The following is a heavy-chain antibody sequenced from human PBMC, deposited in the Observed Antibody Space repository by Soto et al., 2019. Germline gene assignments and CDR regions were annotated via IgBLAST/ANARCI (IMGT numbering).Heavy chain of an antibody. J-gene: IGHJ4*02. Sequence: EVQLLESGGGLVQPGGSLRLSCAASGFTFSSYAMNWVRQAPGKGLEWVSVISGSGGSTYYADSVKGRFTISRDNSTNTLYLQMNSLRAEDTAVYYCARRGPGTYFDDWGQGTLVTVSS. CDR2: ISGSGGST. V-gene: IGHV3-23*01. CDR1: GFTFSSYA. D-gene: IGHD6-13*01. CDR3: ARRGPGTYFDD.